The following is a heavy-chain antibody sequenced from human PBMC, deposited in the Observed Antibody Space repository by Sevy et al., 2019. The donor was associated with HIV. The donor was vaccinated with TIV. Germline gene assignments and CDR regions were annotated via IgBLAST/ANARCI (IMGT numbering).Heavy chain of an antibody. CDR1: GFTFNSYA. V-gene: IGHV3-23*01. CDR3: AKHTTTLTSVVGY. D-gene: IGHD4-4*01. Sequence: LSLTCAASGFTFNSYAMSWVRQGPGKGLEWVSSIIGSGGGTYYADSVKGRFTISRDNSKNTLYLQMNSLRAEDTAVYYCAKHTTTLTSVVGYWGQGILVTVSS. J-gene: IGHJ4*02. CDR2: IIGSGGGT.